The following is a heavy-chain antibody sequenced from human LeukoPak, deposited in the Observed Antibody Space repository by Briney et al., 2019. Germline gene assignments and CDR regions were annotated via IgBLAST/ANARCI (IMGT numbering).Heavy chain of an antibody. V-gene: IGHV3-23*01. J-gene: IGHJ4*02. CDR2: ISGSGGST. CDR1: GFTFSSYA. D-gene: IGHD3-16*02. CDR3: AKDLMITFGGVIVMPLFDY. Sequence: GGSLRLSCAASGFTFSSYAMSWVRQAPGKGLEWVSAISGSGGSTYYADCVKGRFTISRDNSKNTLYLQMNSLRAEDTAVYYCAKDLMITFGGVIVMPLFDYWGQGTLVTVSS.